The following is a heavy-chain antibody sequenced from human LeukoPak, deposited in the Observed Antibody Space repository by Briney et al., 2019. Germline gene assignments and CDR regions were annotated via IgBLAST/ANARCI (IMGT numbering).Heavy chain of an antibody. Sequence: GRSLRLSCAASGFTFSSYGMHWVRQAPGKGLEWVAVIWYDGSNKYYADSVKGRFTISRDDSKNTLYLQMNSLRAEDTAVYYCARDICDTLLYYYYGMDVWGKGTTVTVSS. CDR1: GFTFSSYG. CDR3: ARDICDTLLYYYYGMDV. D-gene: IGHD2-8*01. CDR2: IWYDGSNK. V-gene: IGHV3-33*01. J-gene: IGHJ6*04.